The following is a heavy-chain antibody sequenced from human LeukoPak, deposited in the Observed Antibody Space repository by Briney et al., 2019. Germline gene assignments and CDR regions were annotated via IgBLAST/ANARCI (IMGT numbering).Heavy chain of an antibody. CDR1: GFTFSSYW. Sequence: GGSLRLSCAASGFTFSSYWMHWIRQAPGKGLVWVSRINSDGSSTSYADSVKGRFTISRDNAKNTLYLQMNSLRAEDTAVYYCARDALGDGPVDYRGQGTLVTVSS. D-gene: IGHD5-24*01. CDR3: ARDALGDGPVDY. V-gene: IGHV3-74*01. J-gene: IGHJ4*02. CDR2: INSDGSST.